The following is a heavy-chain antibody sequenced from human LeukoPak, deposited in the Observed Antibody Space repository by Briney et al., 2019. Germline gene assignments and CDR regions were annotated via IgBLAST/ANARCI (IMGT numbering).Heavy chain of an antibody. D-gene: IGHD2-2*01. Sequence: ASVKVSCKASGYTFTGYCMHWVRQAPGQGLEWMGWINPNSGGTNYAQKFQGRVTMTRDTSISTAYMELSRLRSDDTAVYYCAREACSSTSCFPYSDYWGQGTLVTVSS. CDR2: INPNSGGT. J-gene: IGHJ4*02. CDR3: AREACSSTSCFPYSDY. CDR1: GYTFTGYC. V-gene: IGHV1-2*02.